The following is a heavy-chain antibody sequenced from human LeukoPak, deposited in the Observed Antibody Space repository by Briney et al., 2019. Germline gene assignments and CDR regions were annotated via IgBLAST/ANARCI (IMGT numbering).Heavy chain of an antibody. CDR3: AKDKIVVVVAAYMDV. CDR2: ISGSGVTT. D-gene: IGHD2-15*01. Sequence: GGSLRLSCAASGFTFSNYGMSWVRQAPGKGLEWVSAISGSGVTTYYADSVKGRFTISRDNSKNTLYLQMNSLRAEDTAVYYCAKDKIVVVVAAYMDVWGKGTTVTVSS. J-gene: IGHJ6*03. V-gene: IGHV3-23*01. CDR1: GFTFSNYG.